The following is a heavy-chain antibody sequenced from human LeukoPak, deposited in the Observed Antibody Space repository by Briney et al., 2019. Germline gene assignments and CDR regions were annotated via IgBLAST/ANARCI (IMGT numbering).Heavy chain of an antibody. D-gene: IGHD6-6*01. CDR3: ARPAKAGIAARVLQTPFDY. J-gene: IGHJ4*02. CDR1: GFTFSRYA. Sequence: GGSLRLSCAASGFTFSRYAMTWVRQAPGKGLEWVSSIGGSGEITPYADSVEGRFAISRDNSKNTLYLQMNSLRAEDTAVYYCARPAKAGIAARVLQTPFDYWGQGTLVTVSS. CDR2: IGGSGEIT. V-gene: IGHV3-23*01.